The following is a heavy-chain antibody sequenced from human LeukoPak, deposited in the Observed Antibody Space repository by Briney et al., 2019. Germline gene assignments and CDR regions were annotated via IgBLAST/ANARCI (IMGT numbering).Heavy chain of an antibody. Sequence: GGSLRLTCAASGITFSSYAMSWVRQAPGKGLEWVSAISGSGGSTYYADSVKGRFTISRDNSKNTLYLQMNSLRAEDTAVYYCAKATHSGSYFNWFDPWGQGTLVTVSS. J-gene: IGHJ5*02. CDR3: AKATHSGSYFNWFDP. V-gene: IGHV3-23*01. CDR1: GITFSSYA. CDR2: ISGSGGST. D-gene: IGHD1-26*01.